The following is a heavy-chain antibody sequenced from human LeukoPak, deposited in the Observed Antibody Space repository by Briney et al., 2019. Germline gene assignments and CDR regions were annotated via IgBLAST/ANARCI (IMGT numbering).Heavy chain of an antibody. V-gene: IGHV1-2*02. J-gene: IGHJ5*02. CDR1: GYTFTGYY. Sequence: ASVKVSCKASGYTFTGYYMHWVRQAPGQGLEWMGWINPNSGGTNYAQKFQGRVTMTRDTSISTAYMELSRLRSDDTAVYYCARGASSITIFGVEERGNWFDPWGQGTLVTVSS. CDR2: INPNSGGT. D-gene: IGHD3-3*01. CDR3: ARGASSITIFGVEERGNWFDP.